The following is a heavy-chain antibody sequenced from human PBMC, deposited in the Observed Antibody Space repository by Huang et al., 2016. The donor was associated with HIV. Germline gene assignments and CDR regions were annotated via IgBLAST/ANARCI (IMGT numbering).Heavy chain of an antibody. V-gene: IGHV2-5*01. D-gene: IGHD6-25*01. CDR1: GFSLTTTGVG. CDR3: AHSTDASAATFYFDF. J-gene: IGHJ4*02. Sequence: QITLRESGPALVKPTQTLTLTCTFSGFSLTTTGVGVGWIRQPPGQALEWLSFIYSNGYGRSSPSLSSRLTITKDTSKNQVVLTMTNMDPVDTATYYCAHSTDASAATFYFDFWGQGTLVAVSS. CDR2: IYSNGYG.